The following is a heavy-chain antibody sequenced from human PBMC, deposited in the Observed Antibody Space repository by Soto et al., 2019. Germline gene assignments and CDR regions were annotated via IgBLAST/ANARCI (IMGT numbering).Heavy chain of an antibody. CDR2: IWYDGSNK. V-gene: IGHV3-33*01. J-gene: IGHJ6*02. CDR3: ARDYDGSGTSYNRYYYGMDV. CDR1: GFSLISYG. Sequence: PGGSLRLSCAVSGFSLISYGMHWVRQAPGKGLEWVALIWYDGSNKYYADFVKGRFTISGDNSKNILFLQINSLRAEDTAVYYCARDYDGSGTSYNRYYYGMDVWGQGTTVTVSS. D-gene: IGHD3-10*01.